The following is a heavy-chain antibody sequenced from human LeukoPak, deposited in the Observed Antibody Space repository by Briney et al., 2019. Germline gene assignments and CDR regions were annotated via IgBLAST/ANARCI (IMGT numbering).Heavy chain of an antibody. Sequence: GGSLRLSCAVSGFTVSGNYMNWVRQAPGKGLEWVSYIDSSDSTIHYADSVKGRFTISRDNAKNSLYLQMNSLRAEDTAVYYCARTKEMATISYFDSWGQGTLVTVSS. CDR2: IDSSDSTI. CDR3: ARTKEMATISYFDS. CDR1: GFTVSGNY. V-gene: IGHV3-11*04. D-gene: IGHD5-24*01. J-gene: IGHJ4*02.